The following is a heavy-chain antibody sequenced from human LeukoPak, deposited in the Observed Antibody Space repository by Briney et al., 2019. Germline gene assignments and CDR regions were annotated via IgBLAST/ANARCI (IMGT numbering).Heavy chain of an antibody. D-gene: IGHD3-22*01. CDR3: ARGGPTGTRIHYYDSSGYLSDY. CDR1: GYTFISYD. Sequence: ASVKVSCKASGYTFISYDINWVRQATGQGLDWMGWMNPNRSNTGYAQQFQGRVTITRNTSISTDYMELSSLRSEDTAVYYCARGGPTGTRIHYYDSSGYLSDYWGQGTLVTVSS. J-gene: IGHJ4*02. CDR2: MNPNRSNT. V-gene: IGHV1-8*03.